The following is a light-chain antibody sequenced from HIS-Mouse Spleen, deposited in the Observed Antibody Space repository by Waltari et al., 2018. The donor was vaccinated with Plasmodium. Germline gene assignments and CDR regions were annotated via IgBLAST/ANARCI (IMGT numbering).Light chain of an antibody. V-gene: IGLV3-10*01. CDR1: ALPKKY. Sequence: SYELTQPPSVSVSPGQTARITCPGDALPKKYAYWYQQKSGQAPVLVIYEESKRPSGIPARVSGSSSGTMATLTISGAQVEDEADYYCYSTDSSGNHRVFGGGTKLTVL. CDR3: YSTDSSGNHRV. CDR2: EES. J-gene: IGLJ3*02.